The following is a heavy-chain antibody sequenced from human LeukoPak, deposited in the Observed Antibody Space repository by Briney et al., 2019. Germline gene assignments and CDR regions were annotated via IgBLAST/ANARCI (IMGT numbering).Heavy chain of an antibody. V-gene: IGHV4-59*08. Sequence: SETLSLTCTVSGGSISSYYWSWIRQPPGKGLEWIGYIYYSGSTNYNPSLKSRVTISVDTSKNQFSLKLSSVTAADTAVYYCARHRYSSGYYKADAFDIWGQGTMVTVSS. CDR3: ARHRYSSGYYKADAFDI. D-gene: IGHD3-22*01. J-gene: IGHJ3*02. CDR1: GGSISSYY. CDR2: IYYSGST.